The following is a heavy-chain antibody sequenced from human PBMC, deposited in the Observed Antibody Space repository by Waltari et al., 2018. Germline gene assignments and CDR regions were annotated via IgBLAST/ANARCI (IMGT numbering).Heavy chain of an antibody. Sequence: EVQLVESGGGLVQPGGSLRLSCAASGFTFSSYWMSWVRQDPGQGLEWVANIKQDGSEKYYVDSVKGRFTISRDNAKNSLYLQMNSLRAEDTAVYYCARDGAHYGSGSYSYYYYGMDVWGQGTTVTVSS. J-gene: IGHJ6*02. CDR3: ARDGAHYGSGSYSYYYYGMDV. V-gene: IGHV3-7*01. CDR1: GFTFSSYW. CDR2: IKQDGSEK. D-gene: IGHD3-10*01.